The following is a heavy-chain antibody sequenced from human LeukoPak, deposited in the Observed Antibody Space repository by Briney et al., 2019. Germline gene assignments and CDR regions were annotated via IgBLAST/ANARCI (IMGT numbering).Heavy chain of an antibody. Sequence: ASVKVSCKPSGYTFTVYYVHWVRQAPRQGLEWMGWINPTSGATNYAPKFQGRVTMTRDTSISTAYMELNSLRSDDTAVYFCARGVVAATFYYYMDVWGKGTTVTVSS. CDR3: ARGVVAATFYYYMDV. V-gene: IGHV1-2*02. J-gene: IGHJ6*03. CDR2: INPTSGAT. CDR1: GYTFTVYY. D-gene: IGHD2-15*01.